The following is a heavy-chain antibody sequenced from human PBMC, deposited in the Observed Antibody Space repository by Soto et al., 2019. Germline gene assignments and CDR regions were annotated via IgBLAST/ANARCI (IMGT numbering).Heavy chain of an antibody. CDR2: LNADSDDT. J-gene: IGHJ4*02. CDR1: GFTFSTHT. V-gene: IGHV3-23*01. CDR3: AKGLDRASLDF. D-gene: IGHD1-1*01. Sequence: EVQLLESGGTLVQPGGSLRLSCVASGFTFSTHTMNWVRQAPGKGLEWVSRLNADSDDTSYADSIKGRFTISRDNSKNTLYLQMNILRAEDTVIYYCAKGLDRASLDFWGQGARVTVSS.